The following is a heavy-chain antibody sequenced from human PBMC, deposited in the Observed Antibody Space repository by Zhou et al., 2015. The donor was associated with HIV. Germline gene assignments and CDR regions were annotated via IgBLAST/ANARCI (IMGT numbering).Heavy chain of an antibody. CDR1: GGTFSSYA. J-gene: IGHJ4*02. D-gene: IGHD5-12*01. CDR3: ARDMAGGYDCPLGCYFDY. Sequence: QVQLVQSGAEVKKPGSSVKVSCKASGGTFSSYAISWVRQAPGQGLEWMGGIIPIFGTANYAQKFQGRVTITADESTSTAYMELSSLRSEDTAVYYCARDMAGGYDCPLGCYFDYWGQGTLVTVSS. CDR2: IIPIFGTA. V-gene: IGHV1-69*01.